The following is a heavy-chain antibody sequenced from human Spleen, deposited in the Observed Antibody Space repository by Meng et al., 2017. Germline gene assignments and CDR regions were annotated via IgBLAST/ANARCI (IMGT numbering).Heavy chain of an antibody. CDR3: ARNLDYYYAMDV. Sequence: GSLRLSCTVSGDSISNYYWSWIRQPPGKGLEWIGYIYYSGSTNYNPSLKSRVTISVDTSRTQFSLKLSSVTAADTAVYYCARNLDYYYAMDVWGQGTTVTAP. J-gene: IGHJ6*02. CDR2: IYYSGST. V-gene: IGHV4-59*01. D-gene: IGHD3-16*01. CDR1: GDSISNYY.